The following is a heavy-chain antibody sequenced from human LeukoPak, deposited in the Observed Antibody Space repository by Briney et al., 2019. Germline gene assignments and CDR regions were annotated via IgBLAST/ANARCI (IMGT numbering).Heavy chain of an antibody. V-gene: IGHV4-31*03. D-gene: IGHD1-14*01. CDR1: GGSISSGGYY. J-gene: IGHJ4*02. CDR2: IYYSGST. Sequence: PSETLSLTCTVSGGSISSGGYYWSWIRQHSGKGLEWIGYIYYSGSTYYNPSLKSRVTISVDTSKNQFSLKLSSVTAADTAVYYCARVATGAFDYWGQGTLVTVSS. CDR3: ARVATGAFDY.